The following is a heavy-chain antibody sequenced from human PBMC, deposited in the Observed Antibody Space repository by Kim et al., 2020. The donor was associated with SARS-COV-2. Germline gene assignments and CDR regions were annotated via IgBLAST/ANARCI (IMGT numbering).Heavy chain of an antibody. D-gene: IGHD3-9*01. CDR2: ISAYNGNT. V-gene: IGHV1-18*01. Sequence: ASVKVSCKASGYTFTSYGISWVRQAPGQGLEWMGWISAYNGNTNYAQKLQGRVTMTTDTSTSTAYMELRSLRSDDTAVYYCAGERLRYFDWLLSPDAFDIWGQGTMVTVSS. CDR3: AGERLRYFDWLLSPDAFDI. CDR1: GYTFTSYG. J-gene: IGHJ3*02.